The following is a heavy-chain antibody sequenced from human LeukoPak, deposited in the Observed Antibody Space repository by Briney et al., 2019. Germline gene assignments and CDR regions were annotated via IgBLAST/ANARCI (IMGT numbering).Heavy chain of an antibody. Sequence: GASVKVSCKASGYTFTIYGISWVRQAPGQGLEWMGWISAYNGNTNYAQELQGRVTMTTDTSTSTAYMELRSLRSDDTAVYYCARDYYDGSSYYYVHDAFDIWGQGTMVTVSS. V-gene: IGHV1-18*01. CDR2: ISAYNGNT. CDR3: ARDYYDGSSYYYVHDAFDI. J-gene: IGHJ3*02. D-gene: IGHD3-22*01. CDR1: GYTFTIYG.